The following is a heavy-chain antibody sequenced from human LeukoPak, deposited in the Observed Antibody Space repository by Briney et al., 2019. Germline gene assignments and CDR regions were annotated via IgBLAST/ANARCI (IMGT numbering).Heavy chain of an antibody. V-gene: IGHV1-24*01. CDR1: GYTLTELS. CDR2: FDPEDGET. CDR3: AIPSRDSYGYYRWYFDL. J-gene: IGHJ2*01. D-gene: IGHD5-18*01. Sequence: ASVKVSCKVSGYTLTELSMHWVRQAPGKGLEWMGGFDPEDGETIYAQKFQGRVTMTEDTSTDTAYMELSSLRSEDTAVYYCAIPSRDSYGYYRWYFDLWGRGTLVTVSS.